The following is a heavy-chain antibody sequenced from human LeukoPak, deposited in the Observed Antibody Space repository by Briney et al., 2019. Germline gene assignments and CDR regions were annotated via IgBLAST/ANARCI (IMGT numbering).Heavy chain of an antibody. CDR2: ISGSGGST. CDR1: GFTFSSYA. Sequence: PGGSLRLSCAASGFTFSSYAMSWVRQAPGKGLEWVSAISGSGGSTYYADSAKGRFTISRDNSKNTLYLQMNSLRAAETAVYYCAKLGAEPQIDYWGQGTLVTVSS. CDR3: AKLGAEPQIDY. J-gene: IGHJ4*02. D-gene: IGHD1-14*01. V-gene: IGHV3-23*01.